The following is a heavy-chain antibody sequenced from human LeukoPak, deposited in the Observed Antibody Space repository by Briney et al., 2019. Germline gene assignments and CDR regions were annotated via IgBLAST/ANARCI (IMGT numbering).Heavy chain of an antibody. CDR2: ISSSGSTI. J-gene: IGHJ6*02. Sequence: GGSLRLSCAASGFTFSSYAMSWVRQAPGKGLEWVSYISSSGSTIYYADSVKGRFTISRDNAKNSLYLQMNSLRAEDTAVYYCARELGCCSSTSCYSLTFGRFYYYYGMDVWGQGTTVTVSS. D-gene: IGHD2-2*02. CDR3: ARELGCCSSTSCYSLTFGRFYYYYGMDV. CDR1: GFTFSSYA. V-gene: IGHV3-48*04.